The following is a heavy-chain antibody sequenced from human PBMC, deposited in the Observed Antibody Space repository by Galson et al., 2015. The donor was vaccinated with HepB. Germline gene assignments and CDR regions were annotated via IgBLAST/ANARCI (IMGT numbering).Heavy chain of an antibody. CDR1: GVIFNDSA. D-gene: IGHD3-16*01. J-gene: IGHJ6*03. V-gene: IGHV3-30*18. CDR3: VKWVFDYYSYLMDV. CDR2: ISYDETNK. Sequence: SLRLSCAVSGVIFNDSAMHWVRQAPGRGLAWVAFISYDETNKFYADSVKGRFTISRDTSSNTLYLQLNSLRHEDTAVYYCVKWVFDYYSYLMDVWGRGTTVIVSS.